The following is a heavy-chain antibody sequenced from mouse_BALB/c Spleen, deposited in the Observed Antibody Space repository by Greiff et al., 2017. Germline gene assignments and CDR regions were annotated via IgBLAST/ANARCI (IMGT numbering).Heavy chain of an antibody. J-gene: IGHJ3*01. CDR3: ARQRRDGWFAY. V-gene: IGHV5-9-3*01. D-gene: IGHD2-3*01. CDR1: GFTFSSYA. CDR2: ISSGGSYT. Sequence: EVKVVESGGGLVKPGGSLKLSCAASGFTFSSYAMSWVRQTPEKRLEWVATISSGGSYTYYPDSVKGRFTISRDNAKNTLYLQMSSLRSEDTAMYYCARQRRDGWFAYWGQGTLVTVSA.